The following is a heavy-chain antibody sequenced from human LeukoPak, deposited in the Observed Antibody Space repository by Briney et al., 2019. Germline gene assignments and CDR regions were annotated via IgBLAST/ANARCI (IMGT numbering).Heavy chain of an antibody. D-gene: IGHD2-2*01. V-gene: IGHV4-34*01. CDR1: GGSFSGYY. Sequence: PSETLSLTCAVYGGSFSGYYWSWIRQPPGKGLEWIGEVNHRGSTNYNPSLKSRVTISVDTSKNQFSLKLSSVTAADTAVYYCARDGGYQLRFRGNWFDPWGQGTLVTVSS. J-gene: IGHJ5*02. CDR2: VNHRGST. CDR3: ARDGGYQLRFRGNWFDP.